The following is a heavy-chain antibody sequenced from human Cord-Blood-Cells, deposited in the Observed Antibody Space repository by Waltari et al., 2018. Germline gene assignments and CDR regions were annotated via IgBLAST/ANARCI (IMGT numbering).Heavy chain of an antibody. CDR1: GYTLTELS. J-gene: IGHJ4*02. D-gene: IGHD3-3*01. CDR2: CDPEDGET. Sequence: QVQLVQSGAEGKKPGASVKVSCKVSGYTLTELSMHWVRHAPGKGLEWMGGCDPEDGETIYAQKFQGRVTMTEDTSTDTAYMELSSLRSEDTAVYYCATVALFWSGYYYFDYWGQGTLVTVSS. CDR3: ATVALFWSGYYYFDY. V-gene: IGHV1-24*01.